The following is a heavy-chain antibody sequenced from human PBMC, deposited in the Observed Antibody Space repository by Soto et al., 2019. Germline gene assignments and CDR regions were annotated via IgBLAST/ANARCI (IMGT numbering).Heavy chain of an antibody. D-gene: IGHD6-13*01. CDR1: GYTFTSYY. V-gene: IGHV1-46*01. CDR3: ARDLGGDDSSSRTKGFDY. Sequence: ASVKVSCKASGYTFTSYYMHWVRQAPGQGLEWMGMINPSGGSTSYAQKFQGRVTMTRDTSTSTVYMELSSLRSEDTAVYYCARDLGGDDSSSRTKGFDYWGQGTLVTVSS. CDR2: INPSGGST. J-gene: IGHJ4*02.